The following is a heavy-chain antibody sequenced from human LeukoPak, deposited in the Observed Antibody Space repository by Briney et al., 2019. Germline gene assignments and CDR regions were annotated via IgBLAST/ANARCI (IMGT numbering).Heavy chain of an antibody. Sequence: PSETLSLTCTVSGGSVSSGSYYWSWIRQPPGKGLEWIGYIYYSGSTNYNPSLKSRVTISVDTSKNQFSLKLSSVTAADTAVYYCARDDSGSYPGYYYGMDVWGQGTTVTVSS. CDR1: GGSVSSGSYY. V-gene: IGHV4-61*01. CDR3: ARDDSGSYPGYYYGMDV. D-gene: IGHD1-26*01. CDR2: IYYSGST. J-gene: IGHJ6*02.